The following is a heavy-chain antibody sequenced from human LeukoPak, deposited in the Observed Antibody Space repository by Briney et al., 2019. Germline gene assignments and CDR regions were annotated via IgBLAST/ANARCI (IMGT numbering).Heavy chain of an antibody. CDR3: ARDAPTVGVDY. Sequence: PGGSLRLSCAASGFIFDDYGMSWVRQAPGKGLEWVSGINWNGDSTGYADSVKGRFTISRDNAKNSLYLQMNSLRAEEDTALYYCARDAPTVGVDYWGQGTLVTVSS. J-gene: IGHJ4*02. CDR2: INWNGDST. CDR1: GFIFDDYG. V-gene: IGHV3-20*04.